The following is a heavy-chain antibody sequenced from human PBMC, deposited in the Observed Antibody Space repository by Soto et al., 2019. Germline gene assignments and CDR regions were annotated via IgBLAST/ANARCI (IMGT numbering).Heavy chain of an antibody. V-gene: IGHV1-8*01. CDR1: GYTFTSYD. CDR2: MNPNSGNT. J-gene: IGHJ5*02. Sequence: ASVKVSCKASGYTFTSYDINWVRQATGQGLEWMGWMNPNSGNTGYAQKFQGRVTMTRNTSISTAYMEPSSLRSEDTAVYYCARGLPATYYYDSSAFDPWGQGTLVTVSS. CDR3: ARGLPATYYYDSSAFDP. D-gene: IGHD3-22*01.